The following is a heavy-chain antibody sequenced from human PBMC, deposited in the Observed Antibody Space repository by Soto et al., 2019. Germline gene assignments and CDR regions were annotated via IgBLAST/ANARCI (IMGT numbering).Heavy chain of an antibody. CDR2: ISYDGSNK. D-gene: IGHD6-13*01. J-gene: IGHJ4*02. CDR3: AKEGSSSWSDY. V-gene: IGHV3-30*18. Sequence: QVQLVESGGGVVQPGRSLRLSCAASGFTFSSYGMHWVRQAPGKGLEWVAVISYDGSNKYYADSVKGRFTISRDNSKNTLYLQMNSLRAEDTAVYYCAKEGSSSWSDYWGQGTLVTVSS. CDR1: GFTFSSYG.